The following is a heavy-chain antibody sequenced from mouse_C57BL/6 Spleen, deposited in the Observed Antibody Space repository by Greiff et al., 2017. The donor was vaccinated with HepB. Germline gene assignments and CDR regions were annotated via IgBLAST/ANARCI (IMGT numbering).Heavy chain of an antibody. CDR3: ARYTSILFDS. CDR2: IRNKANGYTT. J-gene: IGHJ2*01. D-gene: IGHD2-10*02. Sequence: EVMLVESGGGLVQPGGSLSLSCAASGFTFTDYYMSWVRQPPGKALEWLGFIRNKANGYTTEYSASVKGRFTISRDNSQSNLYLQMNALRDEDSATYYSARYTSILFDSWGQGTPLTVSS. CDR1: GFTFTDYY. V-gene: IGHV7-3*01.